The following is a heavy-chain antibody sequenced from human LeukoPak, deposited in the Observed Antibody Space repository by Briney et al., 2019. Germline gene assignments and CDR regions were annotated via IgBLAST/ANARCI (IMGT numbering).Heavy chain of an antibody. CDR3: ARSLRDAFDI. CDR1: GFTVSTKY. V-gene: IGHV3-21*06. Sequence: PGGSLRLSCAASGFTVSTKYMNWVRQAPGKGLEWVSSLSGTGRYIYYADLMKGRFTISRDNAKNSLYLQMNSLRAEDTAVYYCARSLRDAFDIWGQGTMVTVSS. CDR2: LSGTGRYI. J-gene: IGHJ3*02.